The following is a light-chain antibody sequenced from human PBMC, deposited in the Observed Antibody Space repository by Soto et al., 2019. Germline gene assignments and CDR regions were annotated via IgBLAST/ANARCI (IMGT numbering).Light chain of an antibody. Sequence: QSVLTQPPSASGTPGQRVTISCSGSSSNIGSNTVNWYQQLPGTDPKLLIYSINQRPSGVPDRFSGSKSGTSASLAISGVQSEDEAAYYCAAWYDSLNGWVFGGGTKLTVL. J-gene: IGLJ3*02. CDR1: SSNIGSNT. CDR2: SIN. V-gene: IGLV1-44*01. CDR3: AAWYDSLNGWV.